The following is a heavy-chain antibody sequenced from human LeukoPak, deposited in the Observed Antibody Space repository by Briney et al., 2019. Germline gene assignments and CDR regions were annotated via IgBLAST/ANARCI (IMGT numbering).Heavy chain of an antibody. D-gene: IGHD3-10*01. Sequence: SETLSLTCTVSGGSISSYYWSWIRQPPGKGLEWIGYIYYSGSTYYNPSLKSRVTVSVDTSKNQVSLKLSSVTAADTAVYYCARVCFYGSGSYSRFLLSLDYWGQGTLVTVSS. V-gene: IGHV4-59*01. CDR2: IYYSGST. J-gene: IGHJ4*02. CDR1: GGSISSYY. CDR3: ARVCFYGSGSYSRFLLSLDY.